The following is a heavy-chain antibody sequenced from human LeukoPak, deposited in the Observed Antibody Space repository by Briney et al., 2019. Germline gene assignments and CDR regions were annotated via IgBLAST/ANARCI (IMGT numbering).Heavy chain of an antibody. CDR2: IYTSGSI. CDR1: GGSISRYY. Sequence: SSDTLSLTCTVSGGSISRYYWSWIRQPAGKGLEWIRRIYTSGSINYNPSLKSRVTMSVDTSKNQFSLKLSSVTAADTAVYYCARAGVGYSYGFDYWGQGTLVTVSS. J-gene: IGHJ4*02. CDR3: ARAGVGYSYGFDY. D-gene: IGHD5-18*01. V-gene: IGHV4-4*07.